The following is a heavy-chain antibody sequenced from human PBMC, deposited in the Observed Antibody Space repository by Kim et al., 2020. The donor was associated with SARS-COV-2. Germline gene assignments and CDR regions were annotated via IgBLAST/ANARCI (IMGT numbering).Heavy chain of an antibody. V-gene: IGHV4-59*01. D-gene: IGHD3-22*01. CDR3: ARITYYDGAFDI. J-gene: IGHJ3*02. Sequence: SETLSLTCTVSGGSISSYYWSWIRQPPGKGLEWIGYIYYSGSTNYNPSLKSRVTISVDTSKNQFSLKLSSVTAADTAVYYCARITYYDGAFDIWGQGTMVTVSS. CDR2: IYYSGST. CDR1: GGSISSYY.